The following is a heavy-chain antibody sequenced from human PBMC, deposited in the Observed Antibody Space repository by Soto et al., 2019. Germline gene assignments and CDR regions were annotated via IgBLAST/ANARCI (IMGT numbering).Heavy chain of an antibody. V-gene: IGHV1-2*02. CDR3: ARESGGSTATLDYYYFYMDV. J-gene: IGHJ6*03. Sequence: VHLAQSGAEVKEPGASVKVSCKTSGDSFNDYYIHWVRQAPGQGLEWMGWINPNGGATKYAQKFQGRVTVTRDTCISTVYMELSRLRSDDTTVYYCARESGGSTATLDYYYFYMDVWGKGTTVTVSS. CDR1: GDSFNDYY. D-gene: IGHD1-26*01. CDR2: INPNGGAT.